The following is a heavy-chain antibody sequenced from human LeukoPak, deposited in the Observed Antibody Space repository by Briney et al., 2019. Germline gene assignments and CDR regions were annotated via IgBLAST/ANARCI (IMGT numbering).Heavy chain of an antibody. CDR1: GFTFSSYS. V-gene: IGHV3-21*01. D-gene: IGHD2-2*01. CDR2: ISSSSSYI. CDR3: ARGHCSSTSCYGWFDP. Sequence: PGGSLRLSCAASGFTFSSYSMNWVRQAPGKGLEWVSSISSSSSYIYYADSVKGRFTISRDNAKNSLYLQMNSLRAEDTAVYYCARGHCSSTSCYGWFDPWGQGTPVTVSS. J-gene: IGHJ5*02.